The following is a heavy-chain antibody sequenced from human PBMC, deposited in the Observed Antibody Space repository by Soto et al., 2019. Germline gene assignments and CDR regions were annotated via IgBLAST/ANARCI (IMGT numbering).Heavy chain of an antibody. V-gene: IGHV4-59*08. CDR1: GGSISSYY. Sequence: SETLSLTCTVSGGSISSYYWSWIRQPPGKGLEWIGYIYYSGSTNYNPSLKSRVTISVDTSKNQFSLKLSSVTAADTAVYYCARHCSSTSCYPDNYYFDYWGQGTLVTVSS. CDR3: ARHCSSTSCYPDNYYFDY. CDR2: IYYSGST. D-gene: IGHD2-2*01. J-gene: IGHJ4*02.